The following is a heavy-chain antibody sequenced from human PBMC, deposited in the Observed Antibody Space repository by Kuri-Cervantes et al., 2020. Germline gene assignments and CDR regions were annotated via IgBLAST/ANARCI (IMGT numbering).Heavy chain of an antibody. Sequence: GGSLRLSRAASGLTFSNFAMSWVRQAPGKGLEWVSAISGSGGSTYYADSVKGRFTISRDNSKNTLYLQMNSLRAEDTAVYCCAKGFIAVAGTYFDYWGQGTLVTVSS. CDR1: GLTFSNFA. V-gene: IGHV3-23*01. J-gene: IGHJ4*02. CDR2: ISGSGGST. D-gene: IGHD6-19*01. CDR3: AKGFIAVAGTYFDY.